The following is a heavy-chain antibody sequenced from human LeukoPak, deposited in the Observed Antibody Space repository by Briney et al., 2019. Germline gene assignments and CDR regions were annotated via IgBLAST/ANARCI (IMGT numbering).Heavy chain of an antibody. CDR3: ANGGSRVVVVAATHFDY. V-gene: IGHV3-23*01. J-gene: IGHJ4*02. D-gene: IGHD2-15*01. CDR2: ISGSGGST. CDR1: GFTFSSYA. Sequence: GGSLRLSCAASGFTFSSYAMSWVRQAPGKGLEWVSAISGSGGSTYYADSVKGRFTISRDNSKNTLYLQMNSLRAEDTAVYYCANGGSRVVVVAATHFDYWGQGTLVTVSS.